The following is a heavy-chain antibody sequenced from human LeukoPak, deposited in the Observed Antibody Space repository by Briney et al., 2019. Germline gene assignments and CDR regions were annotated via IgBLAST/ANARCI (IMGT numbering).Heavy chain of an antibody. Sequence: GGSLSLSCAAAGLTFGSYAVGWVRPAPGKGLGWVSAISGRGGSTYYADSGKGRFTISRDNSKRPLYLQMNSLRAEDTAGYYCAKGVVRRTRGAFDIWGQGTMVTVSS. CDR1: GLTFGSYA. J-gene: IGHJ3*02. D-gene: IGHD2-2*01. CDR3: AKGVVRRTRGAFDI. CDR2: ISGRGGST. V-gene: IGHV3-23*01.